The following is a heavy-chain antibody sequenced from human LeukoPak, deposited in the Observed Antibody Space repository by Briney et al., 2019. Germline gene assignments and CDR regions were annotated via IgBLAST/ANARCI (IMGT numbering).Heavy chain of an antibody. V-gene: IGHV1-2*02. J-gene: IGHJ3*01. Sequence: ASVKVSCKASGYTFTGYYMHWMRHAPGQGLEWMGWIYPNSGDTKYAQKFRGRVTVTRDTSISTAFMEVNRLTSDDTALYYCVRGGSDAFDDWGQGTMVTVSS. CDR1: GYTFTGYY. CDR2: IYPNSGDT. D-gene: IGHD1-26*01. CDR3: VRGGSDAFDD.